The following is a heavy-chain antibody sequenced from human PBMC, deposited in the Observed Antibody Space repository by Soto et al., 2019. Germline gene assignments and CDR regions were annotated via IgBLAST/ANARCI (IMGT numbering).Heavy chain of an antibody. J-gene: IGHJ4*02. CDR2: INPNSGGT. CDR1: GYTFTGYY. CDR3: ARSPGGVVTAMYYFDY. D-gene: IGHD2-21*02. Sequence: QVQLVQSGAEVKKPGASVKVSCKAYGYTFTGYYMHWVRQAPGQGLEWMGWINPNSGGTNYAQKFQGWVTMTRDTSISTAYMELSRLRSDDTAVYYCARSPGGVVTAMYYFDYWGQGTLVTVSS. V-gene: IGHV1-2*04.